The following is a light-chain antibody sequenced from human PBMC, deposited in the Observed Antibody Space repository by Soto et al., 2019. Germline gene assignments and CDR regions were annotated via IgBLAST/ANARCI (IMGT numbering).Light chain of an antibody. Sequence: EIVMTQSPATLSVSPGERATLSCRASESVSSNLAWYQQKPGQAPRLLIYGASTRATGIPARISGSGSGTEFTLTISSLQSEYFAVYYCQQYNKWRTFGQGTKVEGK. CDR3: QQYNKWRT. CDR2: GAS. CDR1: ESVSSN. J-gene: IGKJ1*01. V-gene: IGKV3-15*01.